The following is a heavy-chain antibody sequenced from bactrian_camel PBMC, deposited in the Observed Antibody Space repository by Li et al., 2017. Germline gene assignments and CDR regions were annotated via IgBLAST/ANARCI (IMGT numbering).Heavy chain of an antibody. D-gene: IGHD3*01. J-gene: IGHJ4*01. CDR1: RYIAASLC. CDR3: APDSSPQMGCY. V-gene: IGHV3S40*01. CDR2: VYTGGGRT. Sequence: VQLVESGGGSVQAGGSLTLSCTASRYIAASLCMGWFRQAPGKEREGVANVYTGGGRTAYAGSVKGRFTLSQDNAKNTVTLQMNNLKLDDTAMYYCAPDSSPQMGCYWTRGTQVTVS.